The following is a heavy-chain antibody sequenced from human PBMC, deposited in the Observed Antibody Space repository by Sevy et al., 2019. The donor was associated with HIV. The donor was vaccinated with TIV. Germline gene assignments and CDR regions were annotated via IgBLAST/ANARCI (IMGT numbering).Heavy chain of an antibody. Sequence: GGSLRLSCAASGFTFSDYYMNWIRQAPGKGLEWLSYISSSGSTIYYADSVKGRFTISSDNAKNSLYLQMNSLRAEDTAVYYCAREQGQKQLLHAFDYRGQGTLVTVSS. CDR1: GFTFSDYY. V-gene: IGHV3-11*01. J-gene: IGHJ4*02. CDR3: AREQGQKQLLHAFDY. D-gene: IGHD5-18*01. CDR2: ISSSGSTI.